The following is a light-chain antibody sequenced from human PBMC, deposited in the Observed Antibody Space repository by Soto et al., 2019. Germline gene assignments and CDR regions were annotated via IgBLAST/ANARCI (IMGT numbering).Light chain of an antibody. J-gene: IGKJ3*01. CDR1: QNVNNK. CDR2: DAS. Sequence: EIVMTQSPATLSVSPGEGATLSCRASQNVNNKLAWYQQKPGQPPRLLIYDASTRATGIPARFSGSGSGTEFTLTINSLQSEDFAVYYCLQYNIWPPFTFGPGTKVDIK. CDR3: LQYNIWPPFT. V-gene: IGKV3-15*01.